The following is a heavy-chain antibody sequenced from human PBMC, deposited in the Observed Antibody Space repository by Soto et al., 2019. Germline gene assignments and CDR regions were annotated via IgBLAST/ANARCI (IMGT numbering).Heavy chain of an antibody. V-gene: IGHV3-21*01. D-gene: IGHD6-13*01. J-gene: IGHJ3*02. Sequence: GGSLRLSCAASGFTFSSYSMNWVRQAPGKGLEWVSSISSSSSYIFYADSVKGRFTISRVNAKNSLYLQMNSLRAEDTAVYYCARDTIGAPGTGAFDIWGQGTMVTVSS. CDR1: GFTFSSYS. CDR3: ARDTIGAPGTGAFDI. CDR2: ISSSSSYI.